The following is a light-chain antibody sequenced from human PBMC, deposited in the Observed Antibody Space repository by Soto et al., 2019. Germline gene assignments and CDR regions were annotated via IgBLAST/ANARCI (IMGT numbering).Light chain of an antibody. Sequence: ELVLTQSPATLSLSPGGSATLSCRASQSVSKYLAWYQQKPGQALRLLIYDVSIRATGVPARFSGTGSETDFTLTISGLQSEDSAVYFCQQYNNWPFSFGQGTRLEIK. CDR1: QSVSKY. J-gene: IGKJ5*01. CDR3: QQYNNWPFS. CDR2: DVS. V-gene: IGKV3-11*01.